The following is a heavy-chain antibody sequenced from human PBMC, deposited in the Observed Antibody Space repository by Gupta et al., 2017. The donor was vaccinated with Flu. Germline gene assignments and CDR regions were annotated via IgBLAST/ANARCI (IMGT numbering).Heavy chain of an antibody. V-gene: IGHV3-21*01. CDR1: GFTFSSYS. Sequence: EVQLVESGGGLVKPGGSLRLSCAASGFTFSSYSMNWVRKAPGKGLEWVSAISSSSSYIYYADSVKGRCTISRDNAKNSLYLQMNSLRAEETAVYYCARDIGEDTGSGYEGGAFDIGGQGTMVTVSS. CDR3: ARDIGEDTGSGYEGGAFDI. CDR2: ISSSSSYI. D-gene: IGHD3-9*01. J-gene: IGHJ3*02.